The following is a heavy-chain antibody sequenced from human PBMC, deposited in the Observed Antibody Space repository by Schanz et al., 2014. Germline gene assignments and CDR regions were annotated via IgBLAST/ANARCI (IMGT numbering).Heavy chain of an antibody. J-gene: IGHJ4*02. Sequence: EVQVVESGGGLVQPGGSLRLSCTASGFNSDDYAMHWVRQAPGKGLEWVSNIPWNGAAIGYAGSVRGRFTISRDNAKNSVFLQMNSLRAEDTAVYYCVRDSFFAFDYWGQGTLVTVSS. CDR3: VRDSFFAFDY. CDR2: IPWNGAAI. D-gene: IGHD3-3*01. V-gene: IGHV3-9*02. CDR1: GFNSDDYA.